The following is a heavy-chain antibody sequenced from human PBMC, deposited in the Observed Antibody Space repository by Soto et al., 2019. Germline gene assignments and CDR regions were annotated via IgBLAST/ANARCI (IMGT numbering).Heavy chain of an antibody. J-gene: IGHJ4*02. CDR2: IYYSGST. V-gene: IGHV4-39*01. CDR1: GGSISSSSYY. CDR3: ARQARDDYIWGSYRSPFDY. Sequence: QLQLQESGPGLVKPSETLSLTCTVSGGSISSSSYYWGWIRQPPGKGLEWIGSIYYSGSTYYIPSRKSRVTISVDTSKNQLSLKLSSVTAADTAVYYCARQARDDYIWGSYRSPFDYWGQGTLVTVSS. D-gene: IGHD3-16*02.